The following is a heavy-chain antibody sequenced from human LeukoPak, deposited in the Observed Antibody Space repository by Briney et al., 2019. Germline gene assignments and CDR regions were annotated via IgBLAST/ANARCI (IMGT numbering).Heavy chain of an antibody. Sequence: GGSLRLSCAASGFTFSSYAMSWVRQAPGKGLEWVSSISSSSSYIYYADSVKKGRFTISRDNAKNSLYLQMNSLRAEDTAVYYCATSNSWYYFDYWGQGTLVTVSS. V-gene: IGHV3-21*01. CDR3: ATSNSWYYFDY. D-gene: IGHD6-13*01. J-gene: IGHJ4*02. CDR1: GFTFSSYA. CDR2: ISSSSSYI.